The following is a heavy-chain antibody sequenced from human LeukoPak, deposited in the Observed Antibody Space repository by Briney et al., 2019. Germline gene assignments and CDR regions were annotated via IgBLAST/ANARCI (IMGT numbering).Heavy chain of an antibody. D-gene: IGHD6-13*01. V-gene: IGHV3-23*01. CDR2: ISGSGGST. CDR1: GFTFSSYA. Sequence: PGGSLRLSCAASGFTFSSYAMSWVRQAPGKGLEWVSAISGSGGSTYYADSVKGRFTISRDNSKNTLYLQMNSLRAEDTAVYYCAKVGNGIAAAGTDFDYWGQGTLVTVSS. J-gene: IGHJ4*02. CDR3: AKVGNGIAAAGTDFDY.